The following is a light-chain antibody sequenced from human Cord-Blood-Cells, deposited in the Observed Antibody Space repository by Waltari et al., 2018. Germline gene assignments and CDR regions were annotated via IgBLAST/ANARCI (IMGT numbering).Light chain of an antibody. CDR1: QDISNY. CDR3: QQYDNLLT. CDR2: DAS. Sequence: DIQMTQSPSSLSASVGDRVTITCQASQDISNYLNWYQQKPGKAPKLLIYDASNLETGVPSMFSGSGSVTDFTFTISSLQPEDIATYYCQQYDNLLTFGGGTKVEIK. V-gene: IGKV1-33*01. J-gene: IGKJ4*01.